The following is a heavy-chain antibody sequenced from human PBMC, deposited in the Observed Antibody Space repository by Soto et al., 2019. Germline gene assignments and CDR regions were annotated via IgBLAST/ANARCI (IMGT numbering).Heavy chain of an antibody. D-gene: IGHD2-2*01. CDR3: ARVKGDIVVVPAAPRNYYYYYYMDV. J-gene: IGHJ6*03. V-gene: IGHV3-7*01. Sequence: GGSLRLSCAASGFTFSSYWMSWVRQAPGKGLEWVANIKQDGSEKYYVDSVKGRFTISRDNAKNSLYLQMNSLRAEDTAVYYCARVKGDIVVVPAAPRNYYYYYYMDVWGKGTTVTVSS. CDR1: GFTFSSYW. CDR2: IKQDGSEK.